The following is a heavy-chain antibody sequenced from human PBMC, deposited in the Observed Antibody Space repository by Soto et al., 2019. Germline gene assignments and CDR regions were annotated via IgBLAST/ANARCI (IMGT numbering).Heavy chain of an antibody. D-gene: IGHD3-22*01. Sequence: GGSLRLSCAAPGFTFSTYGMNWVRQAPGNGLEWLSSISDSGHYIYYADSVKGRFTISRDNAKNSLFLQMNSLRGEDTAVYYCARSGLALPYSASHWFDPWGHGTLVTVSS. J-gene: IGHJ5*02. CDR2: ISDSGHYI. CDR1: GFTFSTYG. V-gene: IGHV3-21*01. CDR3: ARSGLALPYSASHWFDP.